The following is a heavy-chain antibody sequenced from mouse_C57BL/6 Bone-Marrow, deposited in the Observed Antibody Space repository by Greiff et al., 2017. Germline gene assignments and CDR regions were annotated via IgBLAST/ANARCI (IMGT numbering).Heavy chain of an antibody. J-gene: IGHJ3*01. V-gene: IGHV1-55*01. D-gene: IGHD1-1*01. CDR2: IYPGSGST. Sequence: QVQLKQPGAELVKPGASVKMSCKASGYTFTSYWITWVKPRPGQGLEWIGDIYPGSGSTNYNEKFKSKATLTVDTSSSTAYMQLSSLTSEDSAVYYSARSIFGSSSWFAYWGQEALVTVS. CDR3: ARSIFGSSSWFAY. CDR1: GYTFTSYW.